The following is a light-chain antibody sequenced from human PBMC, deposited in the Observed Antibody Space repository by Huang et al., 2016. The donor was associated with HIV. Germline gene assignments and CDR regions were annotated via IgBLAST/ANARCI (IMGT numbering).Light chain of an antibody. Sequence: DIVMTQSPLSLPVTPGEPALISCRSSQSLLHSNGFIYLDWYLQKPGQSPQLLIYLGSNRASGVPDRFSGSGSGTYFTLKISRVEAEDVGVYYCMQALETPLTFGGGTKVEIK. CDR1: QSLLHSNGFIY. CDR2: LGS. CDR3: MQALETPLT. J-gene: IGKJ4*01. V-gene: IGKV2-28*01.